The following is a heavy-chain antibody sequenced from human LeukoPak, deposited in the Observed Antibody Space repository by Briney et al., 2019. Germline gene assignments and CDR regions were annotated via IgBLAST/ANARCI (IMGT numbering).Heavy chain of an antibody. V-gene: IGHV3-7*03. Sequence: GVSLRLSCAASGFALSSHWMTWVRQVPGRGPEWVANVNRDGSETYYLDSVKGRFTISKDNAKNSLYLQMNSLRAEDTALYHCARNNGMDVWGQGTTVIVSS. CDR2: VNRDGSET. J-gene: IGHJ6*02. CDR3: ARNNGMDV. CDR1: GFALSSHW.